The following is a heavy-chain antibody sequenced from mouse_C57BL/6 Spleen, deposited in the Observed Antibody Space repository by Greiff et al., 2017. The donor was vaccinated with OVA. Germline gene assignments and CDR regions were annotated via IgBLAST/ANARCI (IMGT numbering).Heavy chain of an antibody. CDR1: GYTFTDYE. J-gene: IGHJ2*01. CDR3: VRRGFDY. Sequence: QVQLQQSGAELVRPGASVTLSCKASGYTFTDYEMHWVKQTPVHGLEWIGAIDPETGGTAYNQKFKGKAILTADKSSSTAYMELRRLTSEDSAVYYCVRRGFDYWGQGTTLTVSS. CDR2: IDPETGGT. V-gene: IGHV1-15*01. D-gene: IGHD2-14*01.